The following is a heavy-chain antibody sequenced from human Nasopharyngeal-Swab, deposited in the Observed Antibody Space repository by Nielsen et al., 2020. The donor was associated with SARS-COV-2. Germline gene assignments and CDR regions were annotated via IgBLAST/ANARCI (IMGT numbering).Heavy chain of an antibody. V-gene: IGHV3-30-3*01. Sequence: GESLKISYAASGFTFSSYAMHWVRQAPGKGLEWVAVISYDGSNKYYADSVKGRFTISRDNSKNTLYLQMNSLRAEDTAVYYCARELGNGFDPWGQGTLVTVSS. CDR1: GFTFSSYA. J-gene: IGHJ5*02. CDR3: ARELGNGFDP. CDR2: ISYDGSNK.